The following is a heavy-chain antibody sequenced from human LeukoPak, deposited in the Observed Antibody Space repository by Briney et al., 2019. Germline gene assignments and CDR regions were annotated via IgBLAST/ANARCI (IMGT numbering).Heavy chain of an antibody. V-gene: IGHV4-34*01. Sequence: SETLSLTCAVYGGSFSGYYWSWIRQPPGKGLEWIGEINHSGSTNYNPSLKSRVTTSVDTSKNQFSLKLSSVTAADTAVYYCARRYSSSWYYRWFDPWGQGTLVTVSS. D-gene: IGHD6-13*01. CDR1: GGSFSGYY. J-gene: IGHJ5*02. CDR3: ARRYSSSWYYRWFDP. CDR2: INHSGST.